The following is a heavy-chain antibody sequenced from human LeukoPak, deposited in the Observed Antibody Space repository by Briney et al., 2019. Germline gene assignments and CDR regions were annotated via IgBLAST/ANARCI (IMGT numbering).Heavy chain of an antibody. D-gene: IGHD2-2*01. J-gene: IGHJ4*02. V-gene: IGHV4-30-2*01. Sequence: ASETLSLTCAVSGGSISSGGYSWSWIRQPPGKGLEWIGYIYHSGSTYYNPTLKSRVTISVDRSKNQFSLKLSSVTAADTAVYYCARGISDIVIVPAAHWDYWGQGTLVTVSS. CDR3: ARGISDIVIVPAAHWDY. CDR1: GGSISSGGYS. CDR2: IYHSGST.